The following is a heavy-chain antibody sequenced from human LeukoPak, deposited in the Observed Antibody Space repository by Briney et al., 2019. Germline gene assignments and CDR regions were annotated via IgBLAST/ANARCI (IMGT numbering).Heavy chain of an antibody. CDR2: ISYDGSSK. CDR3: ASHPPDAFDI. J-gene: IGHJ3*02. Sequence: GGSLRLSCAASGFTFSSYAMHWVRQAPGKGLEWVAVISYDGSSKYYADSVKGRFTISRDNSKNTLYLQMNSLRAEDTAVYYCASHPPDAFDIWGQGTMVTVSS. V-gene: IGHV3-30-3*01. CDR1: GFTFSSYA.